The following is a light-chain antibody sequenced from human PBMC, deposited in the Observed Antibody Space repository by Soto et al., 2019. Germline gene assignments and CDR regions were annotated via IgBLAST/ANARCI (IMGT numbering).Light chain of an antibody. V-gene: IGLV2-14*01. CDR3: SSYTSSSTLV. Sequence: QSALTQRASVSGSPGQSITISCTGTSSDVGGYNYVSWYQQHPGKAPKLMIYEVSNRPSGVSNRFSGSKSDNTASLTISGLQAEDEADYYCSSYTSSSTLVFGTGTKVTVL. J-gene: IGLJ1*01. CDR2: EVS. CDR1: SSDVGGYNY.